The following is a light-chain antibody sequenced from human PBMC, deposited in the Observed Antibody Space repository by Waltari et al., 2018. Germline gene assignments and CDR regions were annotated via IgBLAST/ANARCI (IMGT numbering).Light chain of an antibody. V-gene: IGLV2-14*01. J-gene: IGLJ3*02. CDR1: SSDVGGYNS. CDR2: DVS. Sequence: QSALTQPASVSGSPGQSITISCTGTSSDVGGYNSVPWYQQHPGKAPKPMIYDVSKRPSGVSNRFSGSKSGNTASLTISGLQAEDEADYYCSSYTSSSTWVFGGGTKLTVL. CDR3: SSYTSSSTWV.